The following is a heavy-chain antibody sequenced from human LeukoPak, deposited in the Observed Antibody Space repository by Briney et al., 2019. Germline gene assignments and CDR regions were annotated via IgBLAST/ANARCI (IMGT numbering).Heavy chain of an antibody. V-gene: IGHV4-4*07. CDR3: AREDMLTFGGVIVT. CDR2: IYTSGST. Sequence: AETLSLTCTVSGGSISSYYWSWIRQPAGKGLEWIARIYTSGSTNYNASLESRRTMSVDTSKNQFSLKLRSVTAADTAVYYCAREDMLTFGGVIVTWGQGTLVTVSS. J-gene: IGHJ5*02. D-gene: IGHD3-16*02. CDR1: GGSISSYY.